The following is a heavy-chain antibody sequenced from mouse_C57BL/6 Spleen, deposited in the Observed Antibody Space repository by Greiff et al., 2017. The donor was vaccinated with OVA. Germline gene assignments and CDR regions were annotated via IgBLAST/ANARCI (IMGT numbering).Heavy chain of an antibody. CDR1: GYTFTDYN. Sequence: DVQLQQSGPELVKPGASVKIPRKASGYTFTDYNMDWVKQSHGKSLEWIGDINPNNGGTIYNQKFKGKATLTVDKSSSTAYMELRSLTSEDTAVYYCARRIYYDYDWYFDVWGTGTTVTVSS. D-gene: IGHD2-4*01. CDR3: ARRIYYDYDWYFDV. CDR2: INPNNGGT. V-gene: IGHV1-18*01. J-gene: IGHJ1*03.